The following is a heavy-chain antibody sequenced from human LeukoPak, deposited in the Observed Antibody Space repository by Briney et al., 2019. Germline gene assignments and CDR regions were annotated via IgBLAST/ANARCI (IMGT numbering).Heavy chain of an antibody. CDR3: ARFGASYGYYFDY. D-gene: IGHD5-18*01. V-gene: IGHV3-66*01. CDR2: IYSGGST. CDR1: GFTVSSNY. J-gene: IGHJ4*02. Sequence: PGGSLRLSCAASGFTVSSNYMSWVRQAPGKGLEWVSVIYSGGSTYYADSVKGRFTISRDNSKNTLYLQMNSLRAEDTAVYYCARFGASYGYYFDYWGQGTLVTVSS.